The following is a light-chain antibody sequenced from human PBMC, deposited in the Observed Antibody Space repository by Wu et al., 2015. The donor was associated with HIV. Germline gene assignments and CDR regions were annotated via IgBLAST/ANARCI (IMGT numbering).Light chain of an antibody. J-gene: IGKJ1*01. CDR2: RAT. CDR1: QNIGTS. Sequence: ASVGGKVSFTXRASQNIGTSLAWYQQKPGKAPQLLMYRATTLQSGVPSRFSGSGSGTDFTLTINGLQPDDLATYYCHHYNSNSQTFGQGTKVEVK. V-gene: IGKV1-5*03. CDR3: HHYNSNSQT.